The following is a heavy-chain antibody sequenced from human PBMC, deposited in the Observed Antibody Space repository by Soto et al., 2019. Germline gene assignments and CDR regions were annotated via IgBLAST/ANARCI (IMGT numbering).Heavy chain of an antibody. Sequence: PSETLSLTCTVSGGSISSYYWSWIRQPPGKGLEWIGYIYYSGSTNYNPSLKSRVTISVDTSKNQFSLKLSSVTAADTAVYYCAREAAAGAFDYWGQGTLVTVSS. CDR1: GGSISSYY. CDR2: IYYSGST. D-gene: IGHD6-13*01. V-gene: IGHV4-59*01. J-gene: IGHJ4*02. CDR3: AREAAAGAFDY.